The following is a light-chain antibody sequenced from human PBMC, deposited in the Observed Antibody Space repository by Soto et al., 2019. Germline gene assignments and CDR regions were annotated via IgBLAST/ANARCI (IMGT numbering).Light chain of an antibody. CDR3: QTWGTGTVV. J-gene: IGLJ2*01. Sequence: QPVLTQSPSASASLGASVRLTCTLSSGHSTYAIAWHQLQPEKGPRYLMNLNNDGSHIKGDGIPDRFSGSSSGAERYLTISSLQSEDEADYYCQTWGTGTVVFGGGTKVTVL. CDR2: LNNDGSH. V-gene: IGLV4-69*01. CDR1: SGHSTYA.